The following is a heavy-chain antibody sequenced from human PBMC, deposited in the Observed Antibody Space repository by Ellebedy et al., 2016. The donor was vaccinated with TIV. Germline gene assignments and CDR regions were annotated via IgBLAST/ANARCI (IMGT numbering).Heavy chain of an antibody. D-gene: IGHD3-16*02. CDR3: ARERIVDYDAFDI. V-gene: IGHV3-7*01. CDR1: GFTSSDYW. CDR2: IKQDGSEK. Sequence: PGGSLRLSCAASGFTSSDYWMSWVRQAPGKGLEWVANIKQDGSEKYYVDSVKGRFTIPRDNAKNSLYLQMNSLRAEDTAVYYCARERIVDYDAFDIWGQGTMVTVSS. J-gene: IGHJ3*02.